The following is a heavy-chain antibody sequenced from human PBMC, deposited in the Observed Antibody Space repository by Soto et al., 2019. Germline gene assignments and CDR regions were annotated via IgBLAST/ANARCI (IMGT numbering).Heavy chain of an antibody. J-gene: IGHJ3*02. Sequence: PSQTLSLTCAISGDSVSSNSAAWNLIRQSPSRGLEWLGRTCYRSQWYNEYPVSVKSRITTNPDTSKNQFSLQLNSVTPEDTAVYYCARAPGGIDAFDIWGQGTMVTVSS. CDR2: TCYRSQWYN. CDR3: ARAPGGIDAFDI. CDR1: GDSVSSNSAA. D-gene: IGHD3-16*01. V-gene: IGHV6-1*01.